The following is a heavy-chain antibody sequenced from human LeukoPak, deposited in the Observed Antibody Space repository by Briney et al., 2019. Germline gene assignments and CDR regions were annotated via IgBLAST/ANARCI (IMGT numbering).Heavy chain of an antibody. V-gene: IGHV1-2*04. CDR3: ARDITIGAGEDYGMDV. J-gene: IGHJ6*02. Sequence: ASVKVSCKASGYTFTSYFMHWVRQAPGQGLEWMGWINPNSGGTNYAQKFQGWVTMTRDTSISTAYMELSRLRSDGTAVYYCARDITIGAGEDYGMDVWGQGTTVTVSS. CDR1: GYTFTSYF. CDR2: INPNSGGT. D-gene: IGHD3-10*01.